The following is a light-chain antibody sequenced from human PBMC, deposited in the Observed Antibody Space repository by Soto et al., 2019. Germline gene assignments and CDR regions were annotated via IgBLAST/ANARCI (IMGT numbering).Light chain of an antibody. CDR2: YAS. Sequence: ETMMTQSPDTLSVSLGERATLSCRASQSLRSSLAWYQQKPGQAPRLLIYYASTRATGIPARFSGSGSGTDFTLTISGLQSEDFAVYYCQQYNNWPQTFGQGTKVEIK. CDR3: QQYNNWPQT. CDR1: QSLRSS. J-gene: IGKJ1*01. V-gene: IGKV3-15*01.